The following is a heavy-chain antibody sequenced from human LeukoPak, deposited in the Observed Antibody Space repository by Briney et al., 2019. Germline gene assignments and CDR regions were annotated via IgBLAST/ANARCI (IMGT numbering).Heavy chain of an antibody. V-gene: IGHV3-15*01. J-gene: IGHJ4*02. CDR1: GFTFSNAW. Sequence: GGSLRLSCAASGFTFSNAWMSWVRQAPGKGLEGVGRIKSKTDGGTTDYAAPVKGRFTISRDDSKNTLYLQMNSLKTEDTAVYYCTTDKLHYGDYVRTTALLTLPAFDYWGQGTLVTVSS. CDR3: TTDKLHYGDYVRTTALLTLPAFDY. D-gene: IGHD4-17*01. CDR2: IKSKTDGGTT.